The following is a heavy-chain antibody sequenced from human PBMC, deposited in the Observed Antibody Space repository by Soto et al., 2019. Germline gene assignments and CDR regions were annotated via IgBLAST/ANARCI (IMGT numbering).Heavy chain of an antibody. CDR1: GGSFSGYY. CDR3: ARGGERHTYYYGSGSRDYYGMDV. V-gene: IGHV4-34*01. D-gene: IGHD3-10*01. CDR2: SNNSGST. J-gene: IGHJ6*02. Sequence: QVQLQQWGAGLLKPSETLSLTCAVYGGSFSGYYWSWIRQPQGKGLEWIGESNNSGSTNYNPSLRGRVTISVDTSKNLSSLKLSSVTAADTAVYYCARGGERHTYYYGSGSRDYYGMDVWGQGTTVTVSS.